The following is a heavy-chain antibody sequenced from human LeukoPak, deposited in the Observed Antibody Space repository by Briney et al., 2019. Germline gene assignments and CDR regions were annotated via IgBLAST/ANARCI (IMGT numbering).Heavy chain of an antibody. CDR2: INWSGDRI. D-gene: IGHD6-13*01. CDR3: AKGGIHRGYNYYYMDV. Sequence: RPGGSLRLSCAASGFTFSNAWMSWVRQAPGKGLEWVSGINWSGDRIGYADSVKGRFAISRDNAKKSLYLQMNSLRTEDTALYYCAKGGIHRGYNYYYMDVWGKGTTVTISS. CDR1: GFTFSNAW. V-gene: IGHV3-20*04. J-gene: IGHJ6*03.